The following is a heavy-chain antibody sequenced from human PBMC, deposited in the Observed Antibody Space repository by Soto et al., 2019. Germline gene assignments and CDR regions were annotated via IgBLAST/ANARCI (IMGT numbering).Heavy chain of an antibody. J-gene: IGHJ5*02. CDR1: GFTFSDAW. CDR3: TTDLWRIAVVVGSTGYFNP. D-gene: IGHD2-15*01. CDR2: IKSKSDRGTT. V-gene: IGHV3-15*01. Sequence: PGGSLRLSCAASGFTFSDAWMSWVRQAPGKGLDWVGRIKSKSDRGTTEYAAPVRGRFTISRDDSKNTLYLQMNSLKTEDTAVYYCTTDLWRIAVVVGSTGYFNPWGQGTPVTVSS.